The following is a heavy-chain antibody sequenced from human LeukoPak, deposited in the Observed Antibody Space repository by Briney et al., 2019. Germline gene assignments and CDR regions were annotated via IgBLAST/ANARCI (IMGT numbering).Heavy chain of an antibody. Sequence: GASVKVSCKASGYTFTSYYMHWVRQAPGQGLEWMGIINPSGGSTSYAQKFQGRVTMTRDMSTSTVYMELSSLRSEDTAVYYCARDAYYGDYGEALDYWGQGTLVTVSS. D-gene: IGHD4-17*01. V-gene: IGHV1-46*01. CDR2: INPSGGST. CDR1: GYTFTSYY. CDR3: ARDAYYGDYGEALDY. J-gene: IGHJ4*02.